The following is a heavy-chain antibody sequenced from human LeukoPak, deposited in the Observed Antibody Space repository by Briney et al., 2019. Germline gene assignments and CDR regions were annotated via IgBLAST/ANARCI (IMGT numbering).Heavy chain of an antibody. J-gene: IGHJ6*03. CDR1: GFTFSSYS. Sequence: GGSLRLSCAASGFTFSSYSMNWVRQAPGKGLEWVSSISSSSSYIYYADSVKGRFTISRDNAKNSLYLQMNSLRAEDTAVYYCARAADIVVVPAAMGDYYYYMDVWGKGTTVTVSS. D-gene: IGHD2-2*01. CDR3: ARAADIVVVPAAMGDYYYYMDV. V-gene: IGHV3-21*04. CDR2: ISSSSSYI.